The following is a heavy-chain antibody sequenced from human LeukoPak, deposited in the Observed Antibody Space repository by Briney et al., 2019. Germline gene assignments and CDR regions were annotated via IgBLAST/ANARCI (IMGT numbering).Heavy chain of an antibody. CDR3: VKGSDWCYFDF. J-gene: IGHJ4*02. CDR2: IDYSGST. D-gene: IGHD6-19*01. Sequence: SETLSLTCTVSGGSFSSGDYYWSWIRQPPGKGLEWIGYIDYSGSTYYNPSLTSRVTISLDTSKNRFSLELSSVTAADTAVFYCVKGSDWCYFDFWGQGTLVTVSS. CDR1: GGSFSSGDYY. V-gene: IGHV4-30-4*01.